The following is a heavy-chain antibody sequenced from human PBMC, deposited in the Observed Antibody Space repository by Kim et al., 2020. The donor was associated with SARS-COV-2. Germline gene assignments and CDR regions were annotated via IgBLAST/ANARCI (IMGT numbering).Heavy chain of an antibody. Sequence: KSRVTMSVDTSKNQFSLKLSSVTAADTAVYYCAASDPQWLVLGRTYYFDYWGQGTLVTVSS. CDR3: AASDPQWLVLGRTYYFDY. J-gene: IGHJ4*02. D-gene: IGHD6-19*01. V-gene: IGHV4-4*06.